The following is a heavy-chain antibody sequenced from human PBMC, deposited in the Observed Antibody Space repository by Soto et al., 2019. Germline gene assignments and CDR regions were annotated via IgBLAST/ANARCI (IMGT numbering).Heavy chain of an antibody. CDR3: ARESYDILTGYPYNWFDP. J-gene: IGHJ5*02. Sequence: EVQLVESGGGLVKPGGSLRLSCAASGFTFSSYSMNWVRQAPGKGLEWVSSISSSSSYIYYADSVKGRFTISRDNAKNSLYLQMNSLRAEDTAVYYCARESYDILTGYPYNWFDPWGQGTLVTVSS. CDR2: ISSSSSYI. V-gene: IGHV3-21*01. D-gene: IGHD3-9*01. CDR1: GFTFSSYS.